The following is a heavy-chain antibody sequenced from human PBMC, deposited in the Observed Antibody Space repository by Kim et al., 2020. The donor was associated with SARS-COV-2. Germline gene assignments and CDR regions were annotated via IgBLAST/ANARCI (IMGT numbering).Heavy chain of an antibody. CDR1: GFTFDDYA. D-gene: IGHD1-7*01. J-gene: IGHJ6*02. Sequence: GGSLRLSCAASGFTFDDYAMHWVRQAPGKGLEWVSGISWNSGSIGYADSVKGRFTISRDNAKNSLYLQMNSLRAEDTALYYCAKDSELELHGYGMDVWGQGTTVTVSS. V-gene: IGHV3-9*01. CDR3: AKDSELELHGYGMDV. CDR2: ISWNSGSI.